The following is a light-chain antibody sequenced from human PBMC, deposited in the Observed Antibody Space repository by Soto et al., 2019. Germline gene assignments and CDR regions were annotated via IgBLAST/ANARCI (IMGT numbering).Light chain of an antibody. V-gene: IGKV3-11*01. CDR3: EQRSNWPRT. CDR1: QSVGYF. J-gene: IGKJ1*01. CDR2: DAS. Sequence: EIVLTQSPATLSLSPGERATLSCRASQSVGYFLAWYQQKPGQAPRLLIYDASNRATGIPARFSGSGSGTDFTLTISSLEPEYFAVDSCEQRSNWPRTFGQGTKV.